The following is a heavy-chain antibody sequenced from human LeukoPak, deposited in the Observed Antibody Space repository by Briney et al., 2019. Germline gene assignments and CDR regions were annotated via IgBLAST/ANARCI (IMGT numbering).Heavy chain of an antibody. CDR1: GGSIDSATYY. CDR3: ARDEGEYSSSWYGT. J-gene: IGHJ5*02. V-gene: IGHV4-61*02. CDR2: IYTSGST. D-gene: IGHD6-13*01. Sequence: SETLSLTCTVPGGSIDSATYYWSWIRQPAGKGLEWIGRIYTSGSTNYNPSLKSRVTISVDTSKNQFSLKLSSVTAADTAVYYCARDEGEYSSSWYGTWGQGTLVTVSS.